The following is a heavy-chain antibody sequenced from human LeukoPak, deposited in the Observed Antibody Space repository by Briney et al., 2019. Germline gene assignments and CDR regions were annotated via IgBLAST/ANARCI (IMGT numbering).Heavy chain of an antibody. Sequence: PGGSLRLSCAASGFTFSSYCMHWVRQAAGKGREWVACISYDGSNKYYADSVKGRFTISRDNSKNTLYLQLNSLRAEDTAVYYCAKVVSYYGSGSYYNGNLGFDYWGQGTLVTVSS. CDR3: AKVVSYYGSGSYYNGNLGFDY. V-gene: IGHV3-30*18. CDR1: GFTFSSYC. J-gene: IGHJ4*02. D-gene: IGHD3-10*01. CDR2: ISYDGSNK.